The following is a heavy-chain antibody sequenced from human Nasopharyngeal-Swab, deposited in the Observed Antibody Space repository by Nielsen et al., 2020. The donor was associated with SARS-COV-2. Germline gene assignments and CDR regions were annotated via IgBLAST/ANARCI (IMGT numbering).Heavy chain of an antibody. CDR1: GYSISSGYY. Sequence: SETLSLTCTVSGYSISSGYYWGWIRQPPGKGLEWIGSIYNSGSTYYNPSLKSRVTISVDTSKNQFSLKLSSVTAADTAVYYCARDFDSSGYYYVGAFDIWGQGTMVTVSS. D-gene: IGHD3-22*01. J-gene: IGHJ3*02. CDR3: ARDFDSSGYYYVGAFDI. CDR2: IYNSGST. V-gene: IGHV4-38-2*02.